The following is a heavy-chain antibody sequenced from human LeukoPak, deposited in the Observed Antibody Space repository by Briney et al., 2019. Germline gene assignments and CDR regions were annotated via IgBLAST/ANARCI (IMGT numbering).Heavy chain of an antibody. V-gene: IGHV4-39*01. CDR2: IYNTGST. J-gene: IGHJ4*02. CDR1: GGSISSTGYF. D-gene: IGHD6-13*01. CDR3: ARETYDSSSYYFDY. Sequence: PSETLSLTCTVSGGSISSTGYFWGWIRQPPGKGLEWIGSIYNTGSTYYSPSLKSRVTISVDTSKNQFSLKLSSVTAADTAVYYCARETYDSSSYYFDYWGQGTLVSVSS.